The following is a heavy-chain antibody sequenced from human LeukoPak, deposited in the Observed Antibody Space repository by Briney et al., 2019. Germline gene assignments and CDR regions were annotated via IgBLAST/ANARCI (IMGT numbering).Heavy chain of an antibody. D-gene: IGHD5-24*01. J-gene: IGHJ5*02. CDR3: ARDNSLRDTAWWFDP. CDR2: INPSGDNT. Sequence: GASVKVSCKASGYTFTSNFMHWVRQAPGQGLEWIGIINPSGDNTWYAQKFQGRVTMTRDMATSTDYLEVSSLRSEDTAVYYCARDNSLRDTAWWFDPWGQGTLVTVSS. CDR1: GYTFTSNF. V-gene: IGHV1-46*01.